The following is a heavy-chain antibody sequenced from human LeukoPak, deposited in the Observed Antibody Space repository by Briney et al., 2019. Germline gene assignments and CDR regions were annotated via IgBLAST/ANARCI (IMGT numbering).Heavy chain of an antibody. V-gene: IGHV1-2*02. D-gene: IGHD2-8*01. CDR1: GSTFTDYH. J-gene: IGHJ4*02. Sequence: ASVKVSCKAFGSTFTDYHMHWVRQAPGQGLEWMGWINPNSGDTNYAQKFQGRVTMTRDTTISTAYMELSRLRSDDTAVFYCATLMAHLDYWGQGTLVTVSS. CDR2: INPNSGDT. CDR3: ATLMAHLDY.